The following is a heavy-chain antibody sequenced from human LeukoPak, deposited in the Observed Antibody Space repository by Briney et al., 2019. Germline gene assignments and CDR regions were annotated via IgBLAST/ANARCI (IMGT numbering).Heavy chain of an antibody. CDR2: INHSGST. V-gene: IGHV4-34*01. CDR1: GGSFSGYY. J-gene: IGHJ4*02. Sequence: PSETLSLTCAVYGGSFSGYYWSWIRQPPGKGLEWIGEINHSGSTNYNPSLKSRVTISVDTSKNQFSLKLSSVTAADTAVYYCARGVNWKRQIGYWGQGTLVTVSS. CDR3: ARGVNWKRQIGY. D-gene: IGHD1-1*01.